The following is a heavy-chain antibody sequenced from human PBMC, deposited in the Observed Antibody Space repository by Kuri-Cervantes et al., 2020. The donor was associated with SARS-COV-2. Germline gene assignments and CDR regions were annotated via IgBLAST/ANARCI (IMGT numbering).Heavy chain of an antibody. V-gene: IGHV3-30*07. CDR1: GFTFSSYA. D-gene: IGHD4-11*01. CDR2: ISYDGSNK. CDR3: ARGPYSNRGIWFDP. J-gene: IGHJ5*02. Sequence: GGSLRLSCAASGFTFSSYAMHWVRQAPGKGLEWVAVISYDGSNKYYADSVKGRFTISRDNSKNTLYLQMNSLRDEDTAVYYCARGPYSNRGIWFDPWGQGTLVTVSS.